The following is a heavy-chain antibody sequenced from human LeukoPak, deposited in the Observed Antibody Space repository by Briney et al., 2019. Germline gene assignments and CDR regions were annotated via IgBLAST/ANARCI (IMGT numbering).Heavy chain of an antibody. J-gene: IGHJ4*02. V-gene: IGHV4-34*01. CDR3: ARGYSSGWYPRGYFDY. CDR2: INHSGST. CDR1: GGSFSGYY. Sequence: SETLSLTCAVYGGSFSGYYWSWIRQPPGKGPEWIGEINHSGSTNYNPSLKSRVTISVDTSKNQFSLKLSSVTAADTAVYYCARGYSSGWYPRGYFDYWGQGTLVTVSS. D-gene: IGHD6-19*01.